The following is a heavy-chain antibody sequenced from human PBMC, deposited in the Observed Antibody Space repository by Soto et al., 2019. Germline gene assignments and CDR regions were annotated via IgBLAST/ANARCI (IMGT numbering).Heavy chain of an antibody. D-gene: IGHD3-10*01. CDR3: ARHFVAVVIKGWGY. Sequence: TSETLSLTCTVSGGSTSSSLYQWVWIRQPPGKGLEWIGKVYYNGNAYYNPSLKSRVSMSVDTSKNQFSLKLVSVTAADTAVYYCARHFVAVVIKGWGYWGQGTLVTVSS. J-gene: IGHJ4*02. CDR2: VYYNGNA. CDR1: GGSTSSSLYQ. V-gene: IGHV4-39*01.